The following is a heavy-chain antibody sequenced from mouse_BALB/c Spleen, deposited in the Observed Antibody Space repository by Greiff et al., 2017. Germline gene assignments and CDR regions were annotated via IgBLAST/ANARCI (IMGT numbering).Heavy chain of an antibody. CDR2: IYPGDGDT. CDR3: ARVSDWYFDV. CDR1: GYTFTSYW. J-gene: IGHJ1*01. Sequence: VQLQQSGAELARPGASVKLSCKASGYTFTSYWMQWVKQRPGQGLEWIGAIYPGDGDTRYTQKFKGKATLTADKSSSTAYMQLSSLASEDSAVYYCARVSDWYFDVWGAGTTVTVSS. V-gene: IGHV1-87*01.